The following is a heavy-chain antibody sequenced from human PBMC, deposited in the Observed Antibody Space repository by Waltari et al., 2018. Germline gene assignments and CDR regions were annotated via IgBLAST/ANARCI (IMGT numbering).Heavy chain of an antibody. CDR2: IIPILCIA. V-gene: IGHV1-69*10. J-gene: IGHJ4*02. CDR3: ASRGYDSSGYIDY. D-gene: IGHD3-22*01. CDR1: GGTFSSYA. Sequence: QVQLVQSGAEVKKPGSSVKVSCKASGGTFSSYAISWVRQAPGQGLEWMGGIIPILCIANYAQKFHGRVTITADKSTSTAYMELSSLRSEDTAVYYCASRGYDSSGYIDYWGQGTLVTVSS.